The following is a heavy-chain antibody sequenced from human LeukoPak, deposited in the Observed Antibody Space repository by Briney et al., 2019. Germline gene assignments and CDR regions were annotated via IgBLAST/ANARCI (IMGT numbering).Heavy chain of an antibody. CDR2: INHCEST. V-gene: IGHV4-34*01. Sequence: SETLSLTCAVSGGSFSGCYWSWIRQPPGKGLEWIGVINHCESTNYNPSLKRQVTISVDTSKNQFSLKLSSVTAADTAVYYCARGLDSSWGQGTLVTVSS. D-gene: IGHD3-22*01. CDR1: GGSFSGCY. J-gene: IGHJ4*02. CDR3: ARGLDSS.